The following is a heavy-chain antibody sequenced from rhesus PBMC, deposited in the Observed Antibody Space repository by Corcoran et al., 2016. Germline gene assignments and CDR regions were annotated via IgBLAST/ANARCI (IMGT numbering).Heavy chain of an antibody. CDR1: GGSISDAYF. V-gene: IGHV4-106*01. D-gene: IGHD2-33*01. Sequence: QVQLQESGPGLVKPSETLSLTCAVSGGSISDAYFWSWVRQPPGKGLEWIGYIYGGGGATSYNTSLKKRVTISKDTSKNQFSLKLPSVTAADTAVYYCWLDQFDVWGAGILVTVSS. CDR3: WLDQFDV. CDR2: IYGGGGAT. J-gene: IGHJ5-1*01.